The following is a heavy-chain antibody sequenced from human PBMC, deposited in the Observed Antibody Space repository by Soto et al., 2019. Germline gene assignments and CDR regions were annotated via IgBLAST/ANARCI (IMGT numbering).Heavy chain of an antibody. Sequence: QVQLVESGGGVVQPVRSLRLSCAASGFTFSNYARHWVRQAPGKGLEGVAVISYDGNNKYYTDSVRDRFTISRDNSKNTLYLQMNSLRAEDTAVYYCAKDWARVAAACSLDYWGQGTLVTVSS. J-gene: IGHJ4*02. D-gene: IGHD6-13*01. CDR2: ISYDGNNK. CDR1: GFTFSNYA. V-gene: IGHV3-30-3*01. CDR3: AKDWARVAAACSLDY.